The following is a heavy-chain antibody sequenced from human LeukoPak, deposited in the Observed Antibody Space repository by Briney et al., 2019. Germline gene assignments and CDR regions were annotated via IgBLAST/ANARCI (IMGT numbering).Heavy chain of an antibody. D-gene: IGHD5-12*01. J-gene: IGHJ4*02. CDR3: ATRGYSGYGTDY. CDR2: INHSGST. CDR1: GGSFSGYY. V-gene: IGHV4-34*01. Sequence: SETLSLTCAVYGGSFSGYYWSWIRQPPGKGLEWIGGINHSGSTNYNPSLKSRVTISVDTSKNQFSLKLSSVTAADTAVYYCATRGYSGYGTDYWGQGTLVTVSS.